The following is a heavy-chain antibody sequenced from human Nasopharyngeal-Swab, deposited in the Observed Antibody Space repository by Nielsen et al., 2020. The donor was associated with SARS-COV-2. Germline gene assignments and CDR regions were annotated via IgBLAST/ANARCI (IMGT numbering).Heavy chain of an antibody. Sequence: GGSLRLSCEASGFTFSSYPMQCVRRAPGKGLEWVSVISYGGGDEHYADSVKGRFTISRDNSKNTLYLQMNSLTVDDTAVYYCARSYNPGGFGWLLSNDWGQGTLVTVSS. CDR3: ARSYNPGGFGWLLSND. J-gene: IGHJ4*02. D-gene: IGHD3-9*01. V-gene: IGHV3-30*04. CDR2: ISYGGGDE. CDR1: GFTFSSYP.